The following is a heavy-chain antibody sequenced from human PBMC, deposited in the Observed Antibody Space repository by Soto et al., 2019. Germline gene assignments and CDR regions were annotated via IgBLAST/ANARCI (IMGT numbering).Heavy chain of an antibody. CDR1: AFTFSSYW. Sequence: GGSLRLSCAASAFTFSSYWMSWVRQAPGKGLEWVANIKQDGSEKYYVDSVKGRFTISRDNAKNSLYLQMNSLRAEDTAVYYCARDGPMVRGYYYGMDVWGQGTTVTVSS. J-gene: IGHJ6*02. D-gene: IGHD3-10*01. CDR2: IKQDGSEK. V-gene: IGHV3-7*01. CDR3: ARDGPMVRGYYYGMDV.